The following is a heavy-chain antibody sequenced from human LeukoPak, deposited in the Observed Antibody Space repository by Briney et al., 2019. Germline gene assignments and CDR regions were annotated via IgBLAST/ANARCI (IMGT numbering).Heavy chain of an antibody. J-gene: IGHJ4*02. V-gene: IGHV4-59*01. D-gene: IGHD3-9*01. CDR3: ARGALRYFDWLLDYFDY. CDR2: IYYSGST. Sequence: SETLSLTCTVSGGSISSYYWSWIRQPPGKELEWIGYIYYSGSTNYNPSLKSRVTISVDTSKNQFSLKLSSVTAADTAVYYCARGALRYFDWLLDYFDYWGQGTLVTVSS. CDR1: GGSISSYY.